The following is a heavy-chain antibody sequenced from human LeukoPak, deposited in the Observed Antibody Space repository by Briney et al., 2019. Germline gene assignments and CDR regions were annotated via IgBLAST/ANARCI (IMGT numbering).Heavy chain of an antibody. Sequence: PGGSLTLSCAASGFTFSSYAMGGVRPAPGEGLEWVSAISSDRSTYYADSVKGRFAISRDNSKNTLYLQMNSLRAEDTAIYYCAKVSTSGETMTFDYWGQGTLVTVSS. CDR3: AKVSTSGETMTFDY. CDR1: GFTFSSYA. V-gene: IGHV3-23*01. J-gene: IGHJ4*02. D-gene: IGHD2-2*01. CDR2: ISSDRST.